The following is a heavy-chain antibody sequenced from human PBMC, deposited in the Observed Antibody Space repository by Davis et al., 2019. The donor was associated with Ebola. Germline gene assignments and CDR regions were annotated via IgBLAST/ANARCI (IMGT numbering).Heavy chain of an antibody. V-gene: IGHV4-34*01. Sequence: GSLRLSCAVYGGSFSGYYWSWIRQPPGKGLEWIGEINHSGSTNYNPSLKSRVTISVDTSKNQFSLKLSSVTAADTAVYYCAGGHDAFDIWGQGTMVTVSS. CDR1: GGSFSGYY. CDR2: INHSGST. J-gene: IGHJ3*02. CDR3: AGGHDAFDI.